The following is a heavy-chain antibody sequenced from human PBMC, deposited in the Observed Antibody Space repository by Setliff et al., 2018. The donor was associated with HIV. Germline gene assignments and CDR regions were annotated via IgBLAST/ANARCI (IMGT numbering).Heavy chain of an antibody. J-gene: IGHJ6*03. V-gene: IGHV4-59*01. CDR1: GGSITGYY. CDR3: ASEAWTSYRSSSGYYYYYMDV. D-gene: IGHD6-6*01. Sequence: PSETLSLTCTVSGGSITGYYWSWIRQPPGKGLEWIGWIYYSGNTRYNPSLESRVTLSLDTSRNLFSRRLASVTAADTAVYYCASEAWTSYRSSSGYYYYYMDVWGKGTTVTVSS. CDR2: IYYSGNT.